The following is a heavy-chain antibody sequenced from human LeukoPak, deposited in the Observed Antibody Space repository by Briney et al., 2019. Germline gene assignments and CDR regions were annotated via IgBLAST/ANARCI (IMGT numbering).Heavy chain of an antibody. Sequence: GASVKVSCKVSGYTLTELSMHWVRQAPGKGLEWMGGFDPEDGETIYAQKFQGRVTMTEDTSTDTAYMELTRLRSDDTAVYYCANWAATIRNFNYWGQGTLVTVSS. J-gene: IGHJ4*02. CDR3: ANWAATIRNFNY. D-gene: IGHD5-12*01. CDR2: FDPEDGET. CDR1: GYTLTELS. V-gene: IGHV1-24*01.